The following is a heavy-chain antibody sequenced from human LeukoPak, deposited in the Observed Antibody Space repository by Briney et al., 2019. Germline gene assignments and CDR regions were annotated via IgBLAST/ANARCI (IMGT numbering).Heavy chain of an antibody. V-gene: IGHV3-23*01. J-gene: IGHJ4*02. CDR3: AKLWNFGDC. CDR2: ISGTGGST. CDR1: GFTFSSYS. Sequence: GGSLRLSCAASGFTFSSYSMNWVRQAPGKGLEWVSAISGTGGSTYCADSVKGRFTISRDNSKNTLYLQMNSLRAEDTAVYYCAKLWNFGDCWGQGTLVTVSS. D-gene: IGHD1-7*01.